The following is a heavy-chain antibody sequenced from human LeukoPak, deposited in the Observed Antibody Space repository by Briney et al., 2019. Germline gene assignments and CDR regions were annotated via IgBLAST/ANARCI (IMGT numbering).Heavy chain of an antibody. J-gene: IGHJ4*02. V-gene: IGHV1-69*01. Sequence: RASVKVSCKASGGTFSSYAISWVRQAPGQGLEWMGGIIPIFGTANYAQKFRGRVTITADESTSTAYMELSSLRSEDTAVYYCARETYYGSGRLDYWGQGTLVTVSS. CDR1: GGTFSSYA. D-gene: IGHD3-10*01. CDR2: IIPIFGTA. CDR3: ARETYYGSGRLDY.